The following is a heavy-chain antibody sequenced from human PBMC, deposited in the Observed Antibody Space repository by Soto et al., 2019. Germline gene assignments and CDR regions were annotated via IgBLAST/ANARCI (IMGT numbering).Heavy chain of an antibody. V-gene: IGHV3-23*01. Sequence: GGSLRLSCAASGFTFSSYAMSWVRQAPGKGLEWVSAISGSGGSTYYADSVKGRFTISRDNPKNTLYLQMNSLRAEDTAVYYCAKGVTMIVVVKGFFDYWGQGTLVTVSS. D-gene: IGHD3-22*01. J-gene: IGHJ4*02. CDR3: AKGVTMIVVVKGFFDY. CDR2: ISGSGGST. CDR1: GFTFSSYA.